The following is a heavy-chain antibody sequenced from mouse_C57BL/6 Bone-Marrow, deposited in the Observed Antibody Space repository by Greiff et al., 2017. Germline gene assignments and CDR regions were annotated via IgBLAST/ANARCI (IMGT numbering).Heavy chain of an antibody. CDR1: GYTFTSYW. Sequence: QVQLQQPGAELVKPGASVKMSCKASGYTFTSYWITWVKQRPGQGLEWIGDIYPGSGSTNYNEKFKSKATLSVDTSSSTAYMQLSSLTSEDSAFYYCARSYYGSSLAWFAYWGQGTLVTVSA. V-gene: IGHV1-55*01. CDR3: ARSYYGSSLAWFAY. J-gene: IGHJ3*01. D-gene: IGHD1-1*01. CDR2: IYPGSGST.